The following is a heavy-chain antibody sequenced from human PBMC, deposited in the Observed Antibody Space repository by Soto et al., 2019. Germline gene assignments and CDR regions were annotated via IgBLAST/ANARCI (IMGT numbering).Heavy chain of an antibody. V-gene: IGHV1-69*01. D-gene: IGHD1-26*01. Sequence: QVQLVQSGAEVKKPGSSVKVSCKASGGTFSSYAVTWVRQAPGQGLEWMGGIIPIFGTSNYAQKFQGRVTITADESTNTAYMALNNLRSEDTAVYYCVRPHVGGSYYVTFDYWGQGTLVTVSS. CDR1: GGTFSSYA. CDR3: VRPHVGGSYYVTFDY. CDR2: IIPIFGTS. J-gene: IGHJ4*02.